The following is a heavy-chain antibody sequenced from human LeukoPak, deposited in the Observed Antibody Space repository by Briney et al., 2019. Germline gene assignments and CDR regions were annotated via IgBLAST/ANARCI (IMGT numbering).Heavy chain of an antibody. J-gene: IGHJ3*02. CDR3: ARHIAGTVTSGFDI. D-gene: IGHD4-17*01. CDR2: INTYKGNT. V-gene: IGHV1-18*01. CDR1: GYTFTSYG. Sequence: ASVKVSCKASGYTFTSYGISWVRQAPGQGLEWMGWINTYKGNTQYAQRLQGKVTMTTDTSTNTAYMELGSLRSDDTAVYYCARHIAGTVTSGFDIWGQGTMVTVSS.